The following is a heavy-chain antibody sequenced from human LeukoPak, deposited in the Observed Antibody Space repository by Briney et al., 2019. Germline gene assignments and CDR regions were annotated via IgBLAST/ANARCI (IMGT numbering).Heavy chain of an antibody. V-gene: IGHV3-23*01. D-gene: IGHD3-22*01. J-gene: IGHJ4*02. Sequence: PGGSLRLSCAASGFTFSGYAMSWVRQAPGKGLEWVSAISGSGGSTYYADSGKGRFTISRDNAENTLYQQMNSLRAQDTAVYYCEKDQYYYDSSGYSGSEYWGQGTLVTVSS. CDR1: GFTFSGYA. CDR2: ISGSGGST. CDR3: EKDQYYYDSSGYSGSEY.